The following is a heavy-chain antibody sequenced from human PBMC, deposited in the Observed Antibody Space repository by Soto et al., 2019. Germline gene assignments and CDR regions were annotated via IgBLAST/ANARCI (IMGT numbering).Heavy chain of an antibody. D-gene: IGHD6-6*01. J-gene: IGHJ4*02. V-gene: IGHV3-21*01. Sequence: EVQLVESGGGLVKPGGSLRLSCAASGFTFSSYSMNWVRQAPGKGLEWVSSISSSSSYIYYADSVKGRFTISRDNAKNSLYLQMNSLRAEDTAVYYCARGGIADRPSTFDYWGQGALVTVSS. CDR2: ISSSSSYI. CDR1: GFTFSSYS. CDR3: ARGGIADRPSTFDY.